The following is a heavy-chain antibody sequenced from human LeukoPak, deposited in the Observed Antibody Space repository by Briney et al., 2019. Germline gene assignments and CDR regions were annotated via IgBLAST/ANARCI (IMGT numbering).Heavy chain of an antibody. V-gene: IGHV3-30-3*01. Sequence: QTGGSLRLSCAASGFTFSSNAMHWVRQAPGKGLEWVALISYDESNKYYADSVKGRFTISRDNSKNTLYLQMDSLRPEDTAVYYCARDAKYCSGISCYTDYWGQGTLVTVSS. CDR1: GFTFSSNA. D-gene: IGHD2-2*02. CDR3: ARDAKYCSGISCYTDY. CDR2: ISYDESNK. J-gene: IGHJ4*02.